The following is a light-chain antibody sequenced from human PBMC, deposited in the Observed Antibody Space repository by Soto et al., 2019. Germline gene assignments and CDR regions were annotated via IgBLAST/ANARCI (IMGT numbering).Light chain of an antibody. V-gene: IGKV1-39*01. CDR3: QQSYYNPT. CDR2: DIS. CDR1: QSVFNY. Sequence: DRVTITCRASQSVFNYLHWYQQKPGRAPNLLIYDISTLQSGVPSRFSGSGSGTDFTLTISSLQHEDVATYYCQQSYYNPTFGQGTKVDIK. J-gene: IGKJ1*01.